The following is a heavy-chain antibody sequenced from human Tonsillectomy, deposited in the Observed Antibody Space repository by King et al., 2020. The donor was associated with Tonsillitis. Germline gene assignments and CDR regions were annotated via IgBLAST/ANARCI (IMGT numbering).Heavy chain of an antibody. D-gene: IGHD6-19*01. Sequence: VQLQESGPGLVKPSQTLSLTCTVSGGSISSGEYSWSWIRQPSGNGLEWIGYIYYSGSILYNLSLKSRVAISVDTSKNQFSLKLNSVTAADTAVYYCARGLVRGGWYPRVFDPWGQGSLVTVSS. CDR3: ARGLVRGGWYPRVFDP. CDR2: IYYSGSI. CDR1: GGSISSGEYS. V-gene: IGHV4-30-4*07. J-gene: IGHJ5*02.